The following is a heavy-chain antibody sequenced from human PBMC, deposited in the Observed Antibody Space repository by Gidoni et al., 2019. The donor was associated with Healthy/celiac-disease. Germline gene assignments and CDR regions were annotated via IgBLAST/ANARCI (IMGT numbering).Heavy chain of an antibody. CDR1: GFSFSSYS. Sequence: EVQLVESGGGLVKPGGSLRLSCAASGFSFSSYSMNWVRKAPGKGLEWVSSISSSSSYIYYADSVKGRFTISRDNAKNSLYLQMNSLRAEDTAVYYCARAPPARPPLRYFDWSHPYYFDYWGQGTLVTVSS. CDR3: ARAPPARPPLRYFDWSHPYYFDY. CDR2: ISSSSSYI. J-gene: IGHJ4*02. D-gene: IGHD3-9*01. V-gene: IGHV3-21*01.